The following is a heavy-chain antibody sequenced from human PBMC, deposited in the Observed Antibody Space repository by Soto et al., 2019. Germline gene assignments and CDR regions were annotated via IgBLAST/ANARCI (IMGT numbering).Heavy chain of an antibody. J-gene: IGHJ4*02. CDR2: IYGGST. CDR1: GASISSSDYY. Sequence: SETLSLTCSVSGASISSSDYYWGWIRQAPGQGLEWIGSIYGGSTYYNPSLKSRVTISVDTSKNQFSLKLSSVTAADTAVYYCSRGILVWGQGTLVTVSS. V-gene: IGHV4-39*07. CDR3: SRGILV. D-gene: IGHD5-18*01.